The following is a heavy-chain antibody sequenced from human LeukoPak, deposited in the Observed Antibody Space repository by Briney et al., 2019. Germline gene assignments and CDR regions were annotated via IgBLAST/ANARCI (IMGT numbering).Heavy chain of an antibody. CDR2: IYHSGST. V-gene: IGHV4-38-2*01. J-gene: IGHJ4*02. D-gene: IGHD6-19*01. Sequence: SETLSLTCAVSGYSISSGYYWGWIRQPPGKGLEWIGSIYHSGSTNYNPSLKSRVTISVDTSKNQFSLKLSSVTAADTAVYYCARGGAVAGTDYWGQGTLVTVSS. CDR1: GYSISSGYY. CDR3: ARGGAVAGTDY.